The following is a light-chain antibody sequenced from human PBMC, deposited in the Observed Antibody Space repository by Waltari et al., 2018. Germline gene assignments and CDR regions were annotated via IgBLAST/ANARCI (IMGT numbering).Light chain of an antibody. CDR1: SSHIGSNF. V-gene: IGLV1-47*01. Sequence: QSVLTQPPSASGAPGQRVTISCSGSSSHIGSNFVYWYQQLPGTAPKLLIYRNNQRPSGVPDRFSGSNSGTSASLAISGLRSEDEAHYYCAAWDDSLEEVFGGGTKLTVL. J-gene: IGLJ2*01. CDR3: AAWDDSLEEV. CDR2: RNN.